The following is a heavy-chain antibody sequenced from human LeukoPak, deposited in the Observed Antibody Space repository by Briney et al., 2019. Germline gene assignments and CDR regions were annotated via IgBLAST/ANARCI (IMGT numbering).Heavy chain of an antibody. D-gene: IGHD1-20*01. Sequence: GGSLRLSCAASGFTFSSYSMNWVRQAPGKGLEWVSSISSSSSYIYYADSVKGRFTISRDNAKNSLYLQMNSLRAEDTAVYYCARGRASYNWNYYYYGMDVWGQGTTVTVSS. CDR1: GFTFSSYS. CDR2: ISSSSSYI. J-gene: IGHJ6*02. CDR3: ARGRASYNWNYYYYGMDV. V-gene: IGHV3-21*01.